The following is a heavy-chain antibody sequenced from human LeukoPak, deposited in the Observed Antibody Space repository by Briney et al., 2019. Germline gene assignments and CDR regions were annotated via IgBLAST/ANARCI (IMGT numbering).Heavy chain of an antibody. J-gene: IGHJ4*02. CDR3: ARVLYSSGWYDGDY. D-gene: IGHD6-19*01. CDR2: INAHSGDT. Sequence: ASVKVSCKASGYTFTGYYIHWVRQAPGQGLEWVGWINAHSGDTSYAQNFQGRVTMTRDTSISTAYLDLSRLRSDDTAVYYCARVLYSSGWYDGDYWGQGTLVIVSS. V-gene: IGHV1-2*02. CDR1: GYTFTGYY.